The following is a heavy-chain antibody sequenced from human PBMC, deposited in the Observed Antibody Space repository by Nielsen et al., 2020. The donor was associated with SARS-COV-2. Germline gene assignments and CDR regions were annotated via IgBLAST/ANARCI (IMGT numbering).Heavy chain of an antibody. D-gene: IGHD2-2*01. CDR1: GYTFTSYW. V-gene: IGHV5-51*01. CDR2: IYPRDSDT. J-gene: IGHJ6*03. CDR3: ARYASEYYYYYYMDV. Sequence: GEFLKISCQGSGYTFTSYWIGWVRQMPGKGLEWMGVIYPRDSDTRYNPSFQGHVAISADKSISTAYLQWSSLKASDTAMYYCARYASEYYYYYYMDVWGTGTTVTVPS.